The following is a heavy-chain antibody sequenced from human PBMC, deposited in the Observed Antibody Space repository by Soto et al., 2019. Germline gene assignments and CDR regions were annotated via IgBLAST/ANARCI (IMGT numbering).Heavy chain of an antibody. CDR2: ISGSGGST. CDR3: AKDAYEQWLVPNWFDP. V-gene: IGHV3-23*01. CDR1: GFTFSSYA. J-gene: IGHJ5*02. D-gene: IGHD6-19*01. Sequence: GGSLRLSCVASGFTFSSYAMSWVRQAPGKGLEWVSAISGSGGSTYYADSVKGRFTISRDNSKNTLYLQMNSLRAEDTAVYYCAKDAYEQWLVPNWFDPWGQGTLVTVSS.